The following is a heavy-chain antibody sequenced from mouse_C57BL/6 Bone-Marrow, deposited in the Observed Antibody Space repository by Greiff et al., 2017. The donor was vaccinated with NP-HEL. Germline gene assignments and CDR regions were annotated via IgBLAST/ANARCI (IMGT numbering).Heavy chain of an antibody. Sequence: VQLQQSGPVLVKPGASVKMSCKASGYTFTDYYMNWVKQSHGKSLEWIGVINPYNGGTSYNQKFKGKATLTVDKSSSTAYMELNSLTSEDSAVYDCARDHYSNYDSAMDDWGKGTSVTVSS. CDR1: GYTFTDYY. CDR3: ARDHYSNYDSAMDD. D-gene: IGHD2-5*01. CDR2: INPYNGGT. V-gene: IGHV1-19*01. J-gene: IGHJ4*01.